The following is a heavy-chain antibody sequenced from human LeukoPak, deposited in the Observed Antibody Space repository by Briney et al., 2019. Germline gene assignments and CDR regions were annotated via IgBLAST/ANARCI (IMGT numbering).Heavy chain of an antibody. CDR3: ARSSTTDANHYYYHYMDV. V-gene: IGHV4-4*07. CDR2: IYTSGST. Sequence: SETLSLTCTVSGGSISSYYWSWIRQPAGKGLEWIGRIYTSGSTNYNPSLKSRVTISVDTSKNQFSLKLSSVTAADTAVYYCARSSTTDANHYYYHYMDVWGRGTTVTVSS. CDR1: GGSISSYY. J-gene: IGHJ6*03. D-gene: IGHD2-2*01.